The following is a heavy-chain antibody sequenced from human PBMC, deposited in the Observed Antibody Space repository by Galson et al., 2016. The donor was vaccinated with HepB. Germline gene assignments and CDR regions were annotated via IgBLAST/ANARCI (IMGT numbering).Heavy chain of an antibody. CDR2: ISGSGGST. D-gene: IGHD3-10*01. CDR1: GFTLRSYA. CDR3: AMPGAATYDFDY. V-gene: IGHV3-23*01. J-gene: IGHJ4*02. Sequence: SLRLSCAASGFTLRSYAMSWVRQAPGKGLEWVSAISGSGGSTYYADSVKGRFTISRDNSKTTLYLQLNSLGAEDTALYYCAMPGAATYDFDYWGQGTLVTVSS.